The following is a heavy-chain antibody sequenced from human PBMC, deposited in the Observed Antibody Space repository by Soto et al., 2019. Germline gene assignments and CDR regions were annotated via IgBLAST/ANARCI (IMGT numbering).Heavy chain of an antibody. J-gene: IGHJ3*02. CDR3: AREVRYYDSSGLHAFDI. D-gene: IGHD3-22*01. Sequence: HPGGSLRLSCAASGFTFSDHYMDWVRQAPGKGLEWVGRTRNKANSYITEYAASVKGRFTISRDDSKNSLYLQMNSLKTEDTAVYYCAREVRYYDSSGLHAFDIWGQGTMVTVSS. CDR1: GFTFSDHY. V-gene: IGHV3-72*01. CDR2: TRNKANSYIT.